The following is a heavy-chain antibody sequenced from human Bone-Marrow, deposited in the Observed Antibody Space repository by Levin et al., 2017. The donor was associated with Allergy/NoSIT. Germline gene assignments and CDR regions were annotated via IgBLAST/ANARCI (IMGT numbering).Heavy chain of an antibody. CDR2: ISSDGSSK. CDR1: GFTFRSYG. D-gene: IGHD5-18*01. Sequence: GGSLRLSCVGSGFTFRSYGIHWVRQAPGKGLEWVAVISSDGSSKYYADSVKGRFTISRDNSENTLYLQMNSLRIEDTAMYYCAKTRGHSYGRPVDYWGQGTLVIVSS. J-gene: IGHJ4*02. V-gene: IGHV3-30*18. CDR3: AKTRGHSYGRPVDY.